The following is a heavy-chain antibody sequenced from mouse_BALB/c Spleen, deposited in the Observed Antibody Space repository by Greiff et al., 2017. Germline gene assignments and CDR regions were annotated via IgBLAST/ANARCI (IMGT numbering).Heavy chain of an antibody. CDR3: ARMRYYGSSYGGYFDV. J-gene: IGHJ1*01. CDR1: GYSITSDYA. D-gene: IGHD1-1*01. V-gene: IGHV3-2*02. CDR2: ISYSGST. Sequence: EVKLMESGPGLVKPSQSLSLTCTVTGYSITSDYAWNWIRQFPGNKLEWMGYISYSGSTSYNPSLKSRISITRDTSKNQFFLQLNSVTTEDTATYYCARMRYYGSSYGGYFDVWGAGTTVTVSS.